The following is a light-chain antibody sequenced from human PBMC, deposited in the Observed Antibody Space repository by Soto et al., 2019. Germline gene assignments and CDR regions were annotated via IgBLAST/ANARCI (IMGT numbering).Light chain of an antibody. Sequence: EIMMTQSPGTLSASPGERATLSCRASQSVSSNLAWYQQKPGQAPRLLIYAVSTRATGIPARFSGSGSGTEVTLTISSLQSEDFAVYYCQQYNKWHLTFGQGTKVEIK. CDR3: QQYNKWHLT. J-gene: IGKJ1*01. CDR2: AVS. CDR1: QSVSSN. V-gene: IGKV3-15*01.